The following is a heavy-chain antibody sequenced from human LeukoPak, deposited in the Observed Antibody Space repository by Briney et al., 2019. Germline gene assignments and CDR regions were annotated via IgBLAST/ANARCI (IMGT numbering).Heavy chain of an antibody. CDR2: ISSSSTYI. Sequence: GGSLRLSCAASGFTFSDYNMNWVRQAPGKGLEWVSVISSSSTYIYYADSMKGRFTISRDNAKNSLYLQMNSVRAEDTAVYYCARVSTAVSLAIDHWGQGTLVTVST. CDR3: ARVSTAVSLAIDH. J-gene: IGHJ4*02. CDR1: GFTFSDYN. V-gene: IGHV3-21*06. D-gene: IGHD6-13*01.